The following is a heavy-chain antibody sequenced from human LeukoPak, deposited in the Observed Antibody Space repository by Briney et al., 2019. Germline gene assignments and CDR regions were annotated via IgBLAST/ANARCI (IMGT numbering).Heavy chain of an antibody. J-gene: IGHJ6*02. V-gene: IGHV1-46*01. CDR3: ARTRAMVRKDYYYGMDV. Sequence: ASVKVSCKSSGYTFTGYYMYWVRQAPGQGLEWMGIINPSGGSATYAQKFQGRVTMTRDTSTSTVYMEVSGLRSEGTAVYYCARTRAMVRKDYYYGMDVWGQGTTVTVSS. CDR2: INPSGGSA. D-gene: IGHD3-10*01. CDR1: GYTFTGYY.